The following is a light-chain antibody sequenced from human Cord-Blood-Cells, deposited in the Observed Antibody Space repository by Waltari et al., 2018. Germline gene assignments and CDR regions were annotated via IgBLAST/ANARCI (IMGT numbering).Light chain of an antibody. CDR3: CSYAGSSRV. J-gene: IGLJ2*01. CDR2: EGS. CDR1: SSDVGSYNL. V-gene: IGLV2-23*01. Sequence: QSALTQPDYVSGSPGQSITISCTGTSSDVGSYNLVSWYQQHPGKAPKLMIYEGSKRPSGVSNRFSGSKSGNTASLTISGLQAEDEADYYCCSYAGSSRVFGGGTKLTVL.